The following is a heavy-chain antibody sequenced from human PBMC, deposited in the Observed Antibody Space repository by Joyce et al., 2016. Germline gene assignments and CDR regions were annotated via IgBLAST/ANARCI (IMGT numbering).Heavy chain of an antibody. V-gene: IGHV3-30*03. CDR1: GFTFSNYG. D-gene: IGHD6-13*01. CDR2: ISYDGSNK. J-gene: IGHJ4*02. Sequence: QVQLVESGGGVVQPGRSLRLSCAASGFTFSNYGMPWVRQAPGKGLEWVAVISYDGSNKYYVDSVKGRFTISRDNSKNTLYLQMNSLRPEDTAVYYCARALGWDSNSCHDYWGQGTLVTVSS. CDR3: ARALGWDSNSCHDY.